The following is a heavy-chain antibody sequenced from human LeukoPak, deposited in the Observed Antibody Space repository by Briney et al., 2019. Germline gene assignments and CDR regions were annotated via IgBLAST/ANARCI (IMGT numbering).Heavy chain of an antibody. CDR1: GGTFSNYT. CDR3: ARGDLPGPYYAFWSGILRQTDKLHAIPYFFDY. D-gene: IGHD3-3*01. J-gene: IGHJ4*02. V-gene: IGHV1-69*02. Sequence: ASVKVSCKASGGTFSNYTISRVRQAPGQGLEWMGRIIPILGITNYAQRFQDRVTITADKSTSTAYMELSSLRSDDTAVYYCARGDLPGPYYAFWSGILRQTDKLHAIPYFFDYWGRGTLVTVSS. CDR2: IIPILGIT.